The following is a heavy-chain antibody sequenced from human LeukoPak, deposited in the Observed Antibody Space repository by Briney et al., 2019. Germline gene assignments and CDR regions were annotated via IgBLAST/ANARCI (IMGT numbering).Heavy chain of an antibody. CDR2: ISSSSSYI. CDR3: ARADEVGSTTIDY. D-gene: IGHD1-26*01. CDR1: GFTFSSYG. J-gene: IGHJ4*02. Sequence: GRSLRLSCAASGFTFSSYGMHWVRQAPGKGLEWVSSISSSSSYIYYADSVKGRFTISRDNAKNSLYLQMNSLRAEDTAVYYCARADEVGSTTIDYWGQGTLVTVSS. V-gene: IGHV3-21*04.